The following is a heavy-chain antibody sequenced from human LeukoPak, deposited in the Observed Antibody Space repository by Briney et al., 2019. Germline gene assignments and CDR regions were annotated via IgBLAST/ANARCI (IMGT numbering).Heavy chain of an antibody. CDR2: ISWNSGSI. J-gene: IGHJ3*02. CDR1: GFTFDDYA. Sequence: GRSLRLSCAASGFTFDDYAMHWVRQAPGKGLEWVSGISWNSGSIGYADSVKGRFTISRDNAKNSLYLQMNSLRAEDTALYYCEKDAPYAFDIWGQGTMVTVSS. CDR3: EKDAPYAFDI. V-gene: IGHV3-9*01.